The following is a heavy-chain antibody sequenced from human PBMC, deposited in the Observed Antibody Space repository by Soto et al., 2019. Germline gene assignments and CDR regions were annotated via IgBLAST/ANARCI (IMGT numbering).Heavy chain of an antibody. CDR1: GFTFSEYN. Sequence: EVQLVESGGGLVEPGGSLRLSCAASGFTFSEYNMNWVRQAPGKGLEWVSSISNDNTYIYYADSVKGRFTISRDNAKNSLYLQINSLRAEDTAVYYCARPRGYYSRVSGYSYIDVWGQGTTVTVSS. CDR2: ISNDNTYI. V-gene: IGHV3-21*06. J-gene: IGHJ6*03. D-gene: IGHD3-3*01. CDR3: ARPRGYYSRVSGYSYIDV.